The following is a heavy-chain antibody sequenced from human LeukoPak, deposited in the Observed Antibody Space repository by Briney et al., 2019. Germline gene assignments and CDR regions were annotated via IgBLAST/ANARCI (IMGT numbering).Heavy chain of an antibody. J-gene: IGHJ6*02. Sequence: PGGSLRLSCTASGITVSSNYISWVRQAPGKGLEWVAVISYDGSNKYYADSVKGRFTISRDNSQNTLYLQMNSLRPEDTAVYYCGRLMGGYDSYFYGMDVWAKGPRSPSP. CDR3: GRLMGGYDSYFYGMDV. V-gene: IGHV3-30*03. CDR2: ISYDGSNK. CDR1: GITVSSNY. D-gene: IGHD5-12*01.